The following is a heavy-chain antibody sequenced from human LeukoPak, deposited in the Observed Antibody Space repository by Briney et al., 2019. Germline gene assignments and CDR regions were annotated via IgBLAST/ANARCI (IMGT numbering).Heavy chain of an antibody. V-gene: IGHV1-2*02. Sequence: GASVKVSCKASGYTFTGYYMHWVRQAPGQGLEWMGWINPNSGGTNYAQKFQGRVTMTRDTSISTAYMELSRLRSDDTAVYYCARGPVGATTYHFDYWGQGTLVTVSS. CDR1: GYTFTGYY. D-gene: IGHD1-26*01. CDR3: ARGPVGATTYHFDY. J-gene: IGHJ4*02. CDR2: INPNSGGT.